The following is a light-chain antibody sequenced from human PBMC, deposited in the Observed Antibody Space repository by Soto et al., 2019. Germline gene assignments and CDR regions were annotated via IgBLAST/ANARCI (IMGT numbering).Light chain of an antibody. J-gene: IGKJ2*01. Sequence: DIQMTQSPSTLSASVGDRVIITCQASQNINTWLAWYQQKPGKAPNLLIYDASTLQSGVPLRFSGSGSGTEFTLTISSLQPDDFATSYCQQYNSYWYTFGQGTRLEIK. CDR3: QQYNSYWYT. V-gene: IGKV1-5*01. CDR1: QNINTW. CDR2: DAS.